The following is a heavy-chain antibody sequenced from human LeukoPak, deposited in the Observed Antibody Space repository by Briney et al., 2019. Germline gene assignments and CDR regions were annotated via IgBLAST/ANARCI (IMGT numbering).Heavy chain of an antibody. Sequence: GGSLRLSCAASGFTFDDYAMHWVRQAPGKGLEWVSGISWNSGSIGYADSVKGRFTISRDNAKNTLHLQMNSLRAEDTAVYYCARDRGWNALDCWGQGTLVTVSS. CDR2: ISWNSGSI. CDR1: GFTFDDYA. CDR3: ARDRGWNALDC. D-gene: IGHD1-1*01. V-gene: IGHV3-9*01. J-gene: IGHJ4*02.